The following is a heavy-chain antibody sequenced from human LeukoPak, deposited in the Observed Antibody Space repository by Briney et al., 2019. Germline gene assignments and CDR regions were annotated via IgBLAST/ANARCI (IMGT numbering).Heavy chain of an antibody. CDR1: GYSFINYW. Sequence: GESLKISCKGSGYSFINYWIGWVRQVPGKGLEWMGIIYPGDSDTRYSPSFQGQVTISADKSISTAYLQWSSLKASDTAMYYCARHVGYSSGWPELNWFDPWGQGTLVTVSS. CDR2: IYPGDSDT. J-gene: IGHJ5*02. V-gene: IGHV5-51*01. CDR3: ARHVGYSSGWPELNWFDP. D-gene: IGHD6-19*01.